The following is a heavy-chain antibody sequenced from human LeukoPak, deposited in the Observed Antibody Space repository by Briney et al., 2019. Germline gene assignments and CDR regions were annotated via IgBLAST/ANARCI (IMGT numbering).Heavy chain of an antibody. V-gene: IGHV4-61*01. Sequence: SETLSLTCTVSGGSVSSGNYYWSWIRQPPGTALEWIGYIYYSGSTNYTPSLKSRVTITVDKSKNQFSLKLTSVTAADTAVYYCARDSRGWSYYYYGMDVWGKGTTVTVSS. CDR3: ARDSRGWSYYYYGMDV. CDR1: GGSVSSGNYY. J-gene: IGHJ6*04. D-gene: IGHD6-19*01. CDR2: IYYSGST.